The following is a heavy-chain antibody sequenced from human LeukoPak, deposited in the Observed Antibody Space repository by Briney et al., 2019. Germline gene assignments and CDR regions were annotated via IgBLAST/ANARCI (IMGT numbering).Heavy chain of an antibody. CDR2: VDPEDGET. CDR3: ATVYYYGSGSYYKEIFDY. Sequence: ASVKVSCKVSGYTFTGYYMHWVQQAPGKGLEWMGLVDPEDGETIYAEKFQGRVTITADTPTDTAYMELSSLRSEDTAVYYCATVYYYGSGSYYKEIFDYWGQGTLVTVSS. J-gene: IGHJ4*02. CDR1: GYTFTGYY. V-gene: IGHV1-69-2*01. D-gene: IGHD3-10*01.